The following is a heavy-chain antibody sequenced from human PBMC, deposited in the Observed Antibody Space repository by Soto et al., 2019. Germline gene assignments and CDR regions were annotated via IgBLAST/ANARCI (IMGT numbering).Heavy chain of an antibody. CDR2: ISGSGGST. CDR1: GFTFSSYA. V-gene: IGHV3-23*01. Sequence: PGGNLRLSCAASGFTFSSYAMSWVRQAPGKGLEWVSAISGSGGSTYYADSVKGRFTISRDNSKNTLYLQMNSLRAEDTAVYYCAKDHKGSSWHTDYWGQGTLGTVSS. J-gene: IGHJ4*02. CDR3: AKDHKGSSWHTDY. D-gene: IGHD6-13*01.